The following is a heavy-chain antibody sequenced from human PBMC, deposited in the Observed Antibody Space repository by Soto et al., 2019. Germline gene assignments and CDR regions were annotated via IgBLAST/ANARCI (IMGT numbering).Heavy chain of an antibody. D-gene: IGHD1-1*01. CDR2: VYYSGSV. Sequence: ASETLSLTCSVSGGSISASGYYWGWIRQPPGKGLEWIGTVYYSGSVYYNSSLKSRVAISADTSENQFSLQLTSVTAADTAVYYCARHKGGNWYFFDYWGQGTLVTVSS. J-gene: IGHJ4*02. V-gene: IGHV4-39*01. CDR1: GGSISASGYY. CDR3: ARHKGGNWYFFDY.